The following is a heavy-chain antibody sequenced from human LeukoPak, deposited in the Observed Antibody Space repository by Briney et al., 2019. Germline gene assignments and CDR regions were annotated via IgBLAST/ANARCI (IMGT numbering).Heavy chain of an antibody. J-gene: IGHJ5*02. CDR3: ARGHIWFGKSWFDP. CDR2: INHSGGT. D-gene: IGHD3-10*01. V-gene: IGHV4-34*01. CDR1: GGSFSGYY. Sequence: PSETLSLTCAVSGGSFSGYYWSWVRQPPGKGLEWMGEINHSGGTNYNPSLKSRVTISVDPSKTQFSLKLSSVTAADTAVYYCARGHIWFGKSWFDPWGQGTLVTVSS.